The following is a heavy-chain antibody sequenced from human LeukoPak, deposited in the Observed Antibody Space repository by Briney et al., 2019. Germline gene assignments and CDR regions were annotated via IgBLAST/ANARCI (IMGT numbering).Heavy chain of an antibody. CDR1: GGSISSDY. D-gene: IGHD5-12*01. CDR3: ARMSGYDEDY. J-gene: IGHJ4*02. CDR2: INHSGST. Sequence: SETLSLTCTVSGGSISSDYWSWIRQPPGKGLEWIGEINHSGSTNYNPSLKSRVTISVDTSKNQFSLKLSSVTAADTAVYYCARMSGYDEDYWGQGTLVTVSS. V-gene: IGHV4-34*01.